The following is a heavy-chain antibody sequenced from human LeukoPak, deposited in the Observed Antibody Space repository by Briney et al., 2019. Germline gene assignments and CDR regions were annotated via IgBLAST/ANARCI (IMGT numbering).Heavy chain of an antibody. Sequence: GGSLRLSCAASGFPFQSYWMNWVRQAPGKGLELVANINADGSDKYFMDSVKGRFSISRDNANNRLYLQMTSLRAEDTAVYYCMPGRGYWGQGTLVAVSS. CDR3: MPGRGY. V-gene: IGHV3-7*01. CDR2: INADGSDK. D-gene: IGHD2-8*02. CDR1: GFPFQSYW. J-gene: IGHJ4*02.